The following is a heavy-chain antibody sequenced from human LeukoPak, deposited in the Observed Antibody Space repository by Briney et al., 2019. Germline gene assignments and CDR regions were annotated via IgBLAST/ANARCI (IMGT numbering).Heavy chain of an antibody. CDR3: ARDRVGATDYFDY. D-gene: IGHD1-26*01. V-gene: IGHV3-30-3*01. J-gene: IGHJ4*02. Sequence: GKFLRLSCAASVFSFSSHTMCWVRHAPSKGLEWVVVMSYDGSNKYYADSVKGRFTISRDNSKNTLYLQMNSLRAEDTAVYYCARDRVGATDYFDYWGQGTLVTVSS. CDR2: MSYDGSNK. CDR1: VFSFSSHT.